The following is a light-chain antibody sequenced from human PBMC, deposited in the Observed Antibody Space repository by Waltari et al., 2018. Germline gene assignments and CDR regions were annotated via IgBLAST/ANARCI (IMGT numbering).Light chain of an antibody. CDR2: GAS. Sequence: DIQVTQSPSSVSAFVGDRVTIPCRASQSISNWLAWYQQKPGKAPKLLIYGASDLHSGVPSRFSGSGAGTDFTLTISSLQAEDFATYYCQQVNSFPATFGGGTTVEIK. J-gene: IGKJ4*01. CDR1: QSISNW. CDR3: QQVNSFPAT. V-gene: IGKV1-12*01.